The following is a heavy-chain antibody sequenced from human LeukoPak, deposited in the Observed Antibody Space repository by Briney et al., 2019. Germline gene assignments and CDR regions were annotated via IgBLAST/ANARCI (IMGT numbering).Heavy chain of an antibody. CDR1: GGSVNSGSYY. V-gene: IGHV4-39*01. CDR3: ARHQRQDAFDI. Sequence: RPSETLSLTCTVSGGSVNSGSYYWAWNRQPPGKGLEYIVSIYSDGSTYYNPSLKSRVTVSVDTSKNEFSLRLSSVTAADTAVYYCARHQRQDAFDIWGQGTMVTVSS. J-gene: IGHJ3*02. CDR2: IYSDGST.